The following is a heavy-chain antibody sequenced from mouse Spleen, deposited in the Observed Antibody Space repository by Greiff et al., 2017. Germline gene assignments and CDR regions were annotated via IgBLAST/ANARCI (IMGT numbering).Heavy chain of an antibody. CDR2: IDPETGGT. CDR3: TRPGDYDAWFAY. V-gene: IGHV1-15*01. J-gene: IGHJ3*01. Sequence: QVQLQQSGAELVRPGASVTLSCKASGYTFTDYEMHWVKQTPVHGLEWIGAIDPETGGTAYNQKFKGKAILTADKSSSTAYMELRSLTSEDSAVYYCTRPGDYDAWFAYWGQGTLVTVSA. D-gene: IGHD2-4*01. CDR1: GYTFTDYE.